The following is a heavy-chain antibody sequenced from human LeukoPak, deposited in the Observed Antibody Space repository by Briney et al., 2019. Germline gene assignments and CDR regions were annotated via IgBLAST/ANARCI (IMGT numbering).Heavy chain of an antibody. J-gene: IGHJ4*02. CDR1: GFTFSSYT. CDR3: ARRAGAYSHPYDY. D-gene: IGHD4/OR15-4a*01. V-gene: IGHV3-21*04. Sequence: GGSLRLSCAASGFTFSSYTMNWVRQAPGKGLEWVSSIGSSSSYIYYVDSVKGRFTISRDNAKKSLYLQMNSLRAEDTAVYYCARRAGAYSHPYDYWGQGTLVTVSS. CDR2: IGSSSSYI.